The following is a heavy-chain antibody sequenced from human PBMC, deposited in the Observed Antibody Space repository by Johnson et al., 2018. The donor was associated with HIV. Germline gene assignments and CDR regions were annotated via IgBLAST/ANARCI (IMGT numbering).Heavy chain of an antibody. CDR1: GFTFSNNY. CDR3: AKDGAMAFDI. J-gene: IGHJ3*02. V-gene: IGHV3-23*04. CDR2: ISGSGGST. D-gene: IGHD5-18*01. Sequence: EVQLVESGGGVVQPGRSLRLSCAASGFTFSNNYMSWVRQAPGKGLEWVSAISGSGGSTYYADSVKGRFTISRDNAKNSLYLQMNSLRAEDTSLYYCAKDGAMAFDIWGQETLVTVSS.